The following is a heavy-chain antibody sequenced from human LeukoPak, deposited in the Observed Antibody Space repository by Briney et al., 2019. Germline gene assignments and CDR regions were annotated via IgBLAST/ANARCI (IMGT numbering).Heavy chain of an antibody. D-gene: IGHD6-13*01. CDR2: IYSGGST. Sequence: GGSLRLSCAASGFTVSTNYMSWVRQAPGKGLEWVSVIYSGGSTSYAASVKGRFTISRGNSKNTLYLQMNSLRAEDTAVYYCARGGHRQQQLDYWGQGTLVTVSS. V-gene: IGHV3-53*01. J-gene: IGHJ4*02. CDR1: GFTVSTNY. CDR3: ARGGHRQQQLDY.